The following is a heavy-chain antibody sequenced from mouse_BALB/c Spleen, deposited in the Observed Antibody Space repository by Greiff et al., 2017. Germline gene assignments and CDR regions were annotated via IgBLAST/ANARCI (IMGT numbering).Heavy chain of an antibody. J-gene: IGHJ3*01. CDR3: ARDTNWDEVFAD. CDR1: GYSITSGYY. CDR2: ISYDGSN. D-gene: IGHD4-1*01. Sequence: EVQLQESGPGLVKPSQSLSLTCSVTGYSITSGYYWNWIRQFPGNKLEWMGYISYDGSNNYNPSLKNRISITRDTSKNQFFLKLNSVTTEDTATYYCARDTNWDEVFADWGQGTLVTVSA. V-gene: IGHV3-6*02.